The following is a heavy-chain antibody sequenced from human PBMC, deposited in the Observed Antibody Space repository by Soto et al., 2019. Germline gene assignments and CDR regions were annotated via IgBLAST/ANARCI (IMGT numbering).Heavy chain of an antibody. D-gene: IGHD6-19*01. CDR3: ARYFRGSGRYFFDY. CDR1: GFTFISSF. V-gene: IGHV3-7*03. Sequence: GGSLRLSCVASGFTFISSFMRGVRQAPGKGLEWVANINQDGGGTYYVDSVEGRFTISRDNAKDSLYLQMNSLRGEDTAVYYCARYFRGSGRYFFDYWGQGTLVTVSS. J-gene: IGHJ4*02. CDR2: INQDGGGT.